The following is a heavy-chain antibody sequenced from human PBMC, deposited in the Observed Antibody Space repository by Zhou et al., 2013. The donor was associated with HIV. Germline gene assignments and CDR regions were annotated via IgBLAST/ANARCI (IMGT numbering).Heavy chain of an antibody. CDR2: INPSGGST. CDR1: GYSFTSYY. V-gene: IGHV1-46*01. CDR3: ARDSESDRFVGYFDL. Sequence: QVQLVQSGAEVRKPGASVKVSCKASGYSFTSYYIHWVRQAPGQGLEWMGIINPSGGSTSYAQKFQGRVTMTRDTSTNTVYMELSRLRSEDTAVFYCARDSESDRFVGYFDLWGRGTLVTVSS. D-gene: IGHD3-16*02. J-gene: IGHJ2*01.